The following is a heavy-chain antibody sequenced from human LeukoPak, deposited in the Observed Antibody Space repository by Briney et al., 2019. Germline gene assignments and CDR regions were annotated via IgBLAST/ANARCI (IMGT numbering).Heavy chain of an antibody. D-gene: IGHD5-18*01. CDR2: ISYDGSNK. Sequence: PGGSLRLSCAASGFTFSSYAMHWVRQAPGKGLEWVAVISYDGSNKYYADSVKGRFTISRDNSKNTLYLQMNSLRAEDTAVYYCARDSLDSYGYGYFDYWGQGTLVTVSS. V-gene: IGHV3-30-3*01. CDR3: ARDSLDSYGYGYFDY. J-gene: IGHJ4*02. CDR1: GFTFSSYA.